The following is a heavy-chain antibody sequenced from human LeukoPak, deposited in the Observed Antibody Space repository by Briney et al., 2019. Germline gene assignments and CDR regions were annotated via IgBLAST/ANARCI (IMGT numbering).Heavy chain of an antibody. CDR1: GFTFSSYS. CDR3: ASRPGY. J-gene: IGHJ4*02. CDR2: IYSGGST. Sequence: GGSLRLSCAASGFTFSSYSMNWVRQAPGKGLEWVSVIYSGGSTYYADSVKGRFTISRDNSKNTLYLQMNSLRAEDTAVYYCASRPGYWGQGTLVTVSS. D-gene: IGHD2-2*01. V-gene: IGHV3-66*01.